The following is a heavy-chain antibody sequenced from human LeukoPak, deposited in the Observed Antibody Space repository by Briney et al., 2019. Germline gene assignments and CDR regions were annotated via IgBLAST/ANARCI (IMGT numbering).Heavy chain of an antibody. J-gene: IGHJ6*03. Sequence: GESLRLSCEASQFTFSRFAMSWIRQAPGTGLEWVSTLSGSGTATYYADSVKGRFTTSRDNSKDTLYLQMDNLRADDTAVYYCAKHLGSHSFLFYYMDVWGTGTSVIVSS. D-gene: IGHD2-21*01. CDR3: AKHLGSHSFLFYYMDV. V-gene: IGHV3-23*01. CDR1: QFTFSRFA. CDR2: LSGSGTAT.